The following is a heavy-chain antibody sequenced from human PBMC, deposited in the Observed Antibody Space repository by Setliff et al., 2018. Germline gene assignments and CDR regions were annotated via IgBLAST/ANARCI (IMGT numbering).Heavy chain of an antibody. CDR3: ARYGGTGDSGTYFNIGFDS. J-gene: IGHJ5*01. CDR2: IKHDGTDQ. CDR1: GFTFSTYW. D-gene: IGHD3-10*01. Sequence: GGSLRLSCAASGFTFSTYWLTWFRQAPGKGLEWVGSIKHDGTDQKYVDSVRGRFTISRDNCKNSLHRQMNGLRADATAVYYCARYGGTGDSGTYFNIGFDSWGQGTQVTVSS. V-gene: IGHV3-7*03.